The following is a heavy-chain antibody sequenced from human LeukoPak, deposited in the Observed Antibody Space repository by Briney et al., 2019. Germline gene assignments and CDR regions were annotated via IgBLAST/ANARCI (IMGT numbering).Heavy chain of an antibody. CDR3: ARAGVYVIPTIDFDY. CDR2: ISAYNGNT. Sequence: ASVKVSCKASGGTFSSYGISWVRQAPGQGLEWMGWISAYNGNTNSAQKLQGRVTMTTDTSTTTAYMELRSLRSDDTAVYYCARAGVYVIPTIDFDYWGQGTLVTVSS. V-gene: IGHV1-18*01. CDR1: GGTFSSYG. J-gene: IGHJ4*02. D-gene: IGHD5/OR15-5a*01.